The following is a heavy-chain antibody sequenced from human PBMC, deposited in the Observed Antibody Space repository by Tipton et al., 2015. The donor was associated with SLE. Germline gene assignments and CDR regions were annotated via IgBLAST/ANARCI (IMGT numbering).Heavy chain of an antibody. Sequence: SLRLSCAASGFTFMSFAMHWVRQAPGKGLEWVSGIGVNPSNRDYADSVKGRFTISRDNSNNMLYLQMNSLRDEDTAFYYCAKGTTDIDWWGQGTLVTVSS. D-gene: IGHD1-1*01. CDR3: AKGTTDIDW. J-gene: IGHJ4*02. V-gene: IGHV3-23*01. CDR2: IGVNPSNR. CDR1: GFTFMSFA.